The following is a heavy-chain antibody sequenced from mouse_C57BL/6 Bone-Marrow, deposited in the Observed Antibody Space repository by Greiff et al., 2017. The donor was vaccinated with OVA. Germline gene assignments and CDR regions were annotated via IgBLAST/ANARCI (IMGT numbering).Heavy chain of an antibody. CDR3: ARQTGSYFDY. Sequence: EVQVVESGGGLVQPGGSLKLSCAASGFTFSDYYMYWVRQTPEKRLEWVAYISNGGGSTYYPDTVKGRFTISRDNAKNTLYLQMSRLKSEDTAMYYCARQTGSYFDYWGQGTTLTVSS. CDR2: ISNGGGST. V-gene: IGHV5-12*01. J-gene: IGHJ2*01. CDR1: GFTFSDYY. D-gene: IGHD4-1*01.